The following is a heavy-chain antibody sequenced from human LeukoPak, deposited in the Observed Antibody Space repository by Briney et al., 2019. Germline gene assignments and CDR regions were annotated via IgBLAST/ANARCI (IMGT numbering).Heavy chain of an antibody. J-gene: IGHJ4*02. V-gene: IGHV3-74*01. CDR2: INSDGSST. CDR1: GFTFSSYW. D-gene: IGHD6-13*01. CDR3: ASSSSSWPFDY. Sequence: GGSLRLSCAASGFTFSSYWMHWVRQAPGKGLVWVSRINSDGSSTSYADSVKGRFTVSRDNAKNSLYLQMNSLRAEDTAVYYCASSSSSWPFDYWGQGTLVTVSS.